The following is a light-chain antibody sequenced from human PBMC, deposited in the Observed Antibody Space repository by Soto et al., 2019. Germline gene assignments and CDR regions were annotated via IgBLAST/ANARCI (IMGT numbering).Light chain of an antibody. CDR1: QGISSW. CDR2: TVS. V-gene: IGKV1-12*01. CDR3: QQANSFPLS. Sequence: DIHMPQSPSSVSASVVDRVTSTCRASQGISSWLAWYQQKPGKAPKLLIYTVSRLQSGGPSRFSGSGSGIDFTLAISSLQPEDFATYDCQQANSFPLSFGGGTKVEIK. J-gene: IGKJ4*01.